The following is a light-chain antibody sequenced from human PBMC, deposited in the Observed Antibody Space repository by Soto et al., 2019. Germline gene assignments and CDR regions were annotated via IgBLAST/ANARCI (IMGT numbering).Light chain of an antibody. CDR2: AVS. CDR1: QGVSSW. CDR3: QQANGFPVT. Sequence: DIQMTQSPSSVSASVGDRVTITCRASQGVSSWLAWYQQKPGKAPKLLIYAVSSLQSGVPARFSRSGSGTDFTLTISSLQHDDFATYYCQQANGFPVTFGGGTRVEIK. V-gene: IGKV1-12*01. J-gene: IGKJ4*01.